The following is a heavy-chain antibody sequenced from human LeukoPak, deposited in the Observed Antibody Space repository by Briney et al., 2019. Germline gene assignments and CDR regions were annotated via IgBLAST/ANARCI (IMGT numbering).Heavy chain of an antibody. D-gene: IGHD3-10*01. CDR2: INHSGST. Sequence: SETLSLTCTVSGGSISNYYWNWIRQPPGKGLEWIGEINHSGSTNYNPSLKSRVTISVDTSKNQFSLKLSSVTAADTAVYYCARHLYWQRITMVRGGYFDYWGQGTLVTVSS. V-gene: IGHV4-34*01. CDR3: ARHLYWQRITMVRGGYFDY. J-gene: IGHJ4*02. CDR1: GGSISNYY.